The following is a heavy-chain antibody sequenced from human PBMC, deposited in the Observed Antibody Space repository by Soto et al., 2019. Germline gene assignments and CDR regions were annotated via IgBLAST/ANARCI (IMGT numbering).Heavy chain of an antibody. J-gene: IGHJ6*02. D-gene: IGHD2-15*01. CDR1: GYSISSGYY. V-gene: IGHV4-38-2*02. CDR2: IYHSGST. CDR3: ARDLSRYCSGDSCYGMDV. Sequence: PSETLSLTCAVSGYSISSGYYWGWIRQPPGKGLEWIGSIYHSGSTYYNPSLKSRVTISVDTSKNQFSLKLSSVTAADTAVYYCARDLSRYCSGDSCYGMDVWGQGTTVTVPS.